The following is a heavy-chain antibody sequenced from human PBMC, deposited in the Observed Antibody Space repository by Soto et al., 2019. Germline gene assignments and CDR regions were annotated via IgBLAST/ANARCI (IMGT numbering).Heavy chain of an antibody. J-gene: IGHJ2*01. Sequence: QVQLVESGGGVVQPGRSLRLSCAASGFTFSSYGIHWVRQAPGKGLEWVAFISYDASNKDYADSVKGRFTISRDNSRNTVYLQMNSLRAEDTAVYFCAKPHGPGIAVAGTDWYFDLWGRGTLVTVSS. CDR1: GFTFSSYG. D-gene: IGHD6-19*01. CDR2: ISYDASNK. CDR3: AKPHGPGIAVAGTDWYFDL. V-gene: IGHV3-30*18.